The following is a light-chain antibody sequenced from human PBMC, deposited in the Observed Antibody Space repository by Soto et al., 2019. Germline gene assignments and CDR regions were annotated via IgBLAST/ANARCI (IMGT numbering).Light chain of an antibody. CDR1: SSDVGGYNY. CDR3: SSYTSSSTLI. CDR2: DVS. Sequence: QSALTQPASVSGSPGQSITISCTGTSSDVGGYNYVSWYQQHPGKVPKLMIYDVSNRPSGVSNRFSGSKSGNTASLTISGLQAEDEADYYCSSYTSSSTLIVGGGTQLTVL. V-gene: IGLV2-14*03. J-gene: IGLJ2*01.